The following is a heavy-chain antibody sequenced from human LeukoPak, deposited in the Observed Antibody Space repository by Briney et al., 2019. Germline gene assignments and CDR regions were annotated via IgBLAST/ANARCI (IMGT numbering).Heavy chain of an antibody. CDR1: GFTFSSYA. CDR2: ISYDGSNK. J-gene: IGHJ4*02. V-gene: IGHV3-30*01. D-gene: IGHD6-13*01. CDR3: AREGRIAEGGFDY. Sequence: GRSLRLSCAASGFTFSSYAMHWVRQAPGKGLEWVAVISYDGSNKYYADSVKGRFTISRDNSKNTLYLQMNSLRAEDTAVYYCAREGRIAEGGFDYWGQGTLVTVSS.